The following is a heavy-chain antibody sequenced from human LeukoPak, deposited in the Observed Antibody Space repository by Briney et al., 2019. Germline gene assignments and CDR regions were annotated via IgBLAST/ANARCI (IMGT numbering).Heavy chain of an antibody. V-gene: IGHV4-59*08. D-gene: IGHD5-18*01. Sequence: SETLSLTCTVSGGSISSYYWSWIRQPPGKGLEWIGCIYYSGSTNYNPSLKSRVTISVDTSKNQFSLKLSSVTAADTAVYYCARFGHSYGLDYWGQGTLVTVSS. J-gene: IGHJ4*02. CDR3: ARFGHSYGLDY. CDR1: GGSISSYY. CDR2: IYYSGST.